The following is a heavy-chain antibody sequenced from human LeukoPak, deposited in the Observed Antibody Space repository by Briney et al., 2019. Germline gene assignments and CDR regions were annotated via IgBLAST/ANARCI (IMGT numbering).Heavy chain of an antibody. CDR3: ARDPRSPVVTPRDDC. J-gene: IGHJ4*02. Sequence: ASVKVSCKASGGTFSSYTFSWARQAPGQGLQWMGRIIPILDIADYAQKFQGRVTITADEATSTVYMELSSLRSEDTAMYYCARDPRSPVVTPRDDCWGQGTLVIVSS. D-gene: IGHD4-23*01. CDR2: IIPILDIA. V-gene: IGHV1-69*04. CDR1: GGTFSSYT.